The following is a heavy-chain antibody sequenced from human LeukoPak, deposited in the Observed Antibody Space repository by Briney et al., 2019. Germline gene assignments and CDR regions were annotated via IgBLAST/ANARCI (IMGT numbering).Heavy chain of an antibody. CDR2: FDPEDGEI. D-gene: IGHD1-26*01. J-gene: IGHJ3*02. Sequence: ASVKVSCKVSEYTLTELSMHWVRQAPGKGLDWLGGFDPEDGEIIYAQKFQGRVTMSEDTSTDTAHMELGSLRSDDMAVYYCAADRGDYSGSYWTAFDIWGKGTMVTVSS. CDR3: AADRGDYSGSYWTAFDI. CDR1: EYTLTELS. V-gene: IGHV1-24*01.